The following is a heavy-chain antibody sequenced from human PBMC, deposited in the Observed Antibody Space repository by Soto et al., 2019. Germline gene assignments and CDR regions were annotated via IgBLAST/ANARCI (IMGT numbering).Heavy chain of an antibody. J-gene: IGHJ3*02. CDR2: IIPIFGTA. CDR3: ARKAVAFAFDI. Sequence: SVEVSCKASGGTFSSYSISWVRQAPGQGLEWMGGIIPIFGTANYAQKFQGRVTITADKSTSTAYMELSSLRSEDTAVYYCARKAVAFAFDIWGQGTMVTVS. CDR1: GGTFSSYS. D-gene: IGHD6-19*01. V-gene: IGHV1-69*06.